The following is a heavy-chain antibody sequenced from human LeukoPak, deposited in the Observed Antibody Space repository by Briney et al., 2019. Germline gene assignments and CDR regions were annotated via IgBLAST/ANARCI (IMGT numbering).Heavy chain of an antibody. V-gene: IGHV1-8*02. J-gene: IGHJ5*02. D-gene: IGHD1-1*01. CDR3: VWNDET. Sequence: GASVKVSCKASGYTFTGYYMHWVRQAPGQGLEWMGWINPNSGNTGYAQKFQGRVTMTRNTSISTAYMELSSLRSEDTAAYYCVWNDETWGQGTLVTVSS. CDR1: GYTFTGYY. CDR2: INPNSGNT.